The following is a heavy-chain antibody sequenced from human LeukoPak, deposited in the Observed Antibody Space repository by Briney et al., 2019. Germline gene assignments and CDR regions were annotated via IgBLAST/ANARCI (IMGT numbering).Heavy chain of an antibody. J-gene: IGHJ4*02. CDR1: GVTLSSDA. CDR2: ISGSGGST. V-gene: IGHV3-23*01. CDR3: ARDSGSYYY. D-gene: IGHD1-26*01. Sequence: PGGSLRLSCAASGVTLSSDAMSWVRQAPGKGLEWVSGISGSGGSTYYADSVKGRFTISRDNSKNTLYLQMNSLRVEDTAVYYCARDSGSYYYWGQGTLVTVSS.